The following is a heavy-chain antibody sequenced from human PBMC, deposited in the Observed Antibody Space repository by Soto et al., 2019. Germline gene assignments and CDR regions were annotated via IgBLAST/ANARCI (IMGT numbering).Heavy chain of an antibody. CDR3: ASQVGIPNNRVGVV. V-gene: IGHV4-34*01. D-gene: IGHD2-21*01. Sequence: QLQLQQWGAGLLKPSETLSLTCAVYGGPFNNYYWSWIRQSPTKGLEWIGEINHTRSPNYNPSLKSRVTISIDTSKKQISLKLSSVTAADTAVYYCASQVGIPNNRVGVVWGQGTLVTVSS. CDR2: INHTRSP. CDR1: GGPFNNYY. J-gene: IGHJ1*01.